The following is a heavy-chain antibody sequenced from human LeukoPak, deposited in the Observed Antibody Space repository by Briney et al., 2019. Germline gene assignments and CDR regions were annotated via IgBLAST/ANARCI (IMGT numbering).Heavy chain of an antibody. Sequence: PGGSLRLSCATSGFTFSSYAMSWVRQAPGKGLEWVSAIGGSGGTTYYADSVKGRFTISRDNSKNTLYLQMNSLRAEDTAVYYCAKRDSSGYYYFDYWGQGTLVTVSS. J-gene: IGHJ4*02. CDR2: IGGSGGTT. V-gene: IGHV3-23*01. CDR3: AKRDSSGYYYFDY. D-gene: IGHD3-22*01. CDR1: GFTFSSYA.